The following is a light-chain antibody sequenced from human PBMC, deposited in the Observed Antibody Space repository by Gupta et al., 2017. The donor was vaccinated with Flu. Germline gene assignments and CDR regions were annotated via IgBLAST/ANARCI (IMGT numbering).Light chain of an antibody. J-gene: IGLJ3*02. Sequence: QSALTQSASVSGSPGQSITISCPGTSSDVGSYNLVSWYQQHPGKAPKLMIYEASKRPSGVSDRFSGSKSGNTASVTISGLQAEDEADYYCCSYTGSSTWVFGGGTKLTVL. V-gene: IGLV2-23*01. CDR1: SSDVGSYNL. CDR2: EAS. CDR3: CSYTGSSTWV.